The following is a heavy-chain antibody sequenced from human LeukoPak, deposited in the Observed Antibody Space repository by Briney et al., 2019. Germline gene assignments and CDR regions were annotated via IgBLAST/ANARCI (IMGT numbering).Heavy chain of an antibody. D-gene: IGHD3-10*01. CDR2: IYYSGTT. Sequence: SETLSLTCTVSGVSISSYYWNWIRQPPGKGLEWIGSIYYSGTTNYNPSLKSRVTISLDTSKPQFSLKLSSVTAVDTAVYYCARGEGSSMVRGVIFWFDPWGQGSLVTVSS. CDR1: GVSISSYY. J-gene: IGHJ5*02. V-gene: IGHV4-59*01. CDR3: ARGEGSSMVRGVIFWFDP.